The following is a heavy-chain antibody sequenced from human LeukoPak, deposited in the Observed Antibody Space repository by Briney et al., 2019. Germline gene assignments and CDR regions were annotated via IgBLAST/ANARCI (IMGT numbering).Heavy chain of an antibody. CDR2: IYYTDNT. Sequence: SETLPLTCSVSGXSVSSSSDYWAWIRQPPGKGLEWIGSIYYTDNTHYNPSLKNRVTISVDTSKNQLSLRLSSMTAADTAVYFCARSHLSDYGDYKVYYGMDVWGQGTTVTVSS. CDR3: ARSHLSDYGDYKVYYGMDV. J-gene: IGHJ6*02. CDR1: GXSVSSSSDY. D-gene: IGHD4-17*01. V-gene: IGHV4-39*01.